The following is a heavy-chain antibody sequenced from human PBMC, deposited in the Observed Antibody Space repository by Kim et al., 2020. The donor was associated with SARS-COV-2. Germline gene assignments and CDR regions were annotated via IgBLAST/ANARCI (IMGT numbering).Heavy chain of an antibody. CDR1: GFTFSSYA. CDR2: ISSNGGST. V-gene: IGHV3-64*01. CDR3: ARLYDILTGYYYYGMDV. D-gene: IGHD3-9*01. Sequence: GGSLRLSCAASGFTFSSYAMHWVRQAPGKGLEYVSAISSNGGSTYYANSVKGRFTISRDNSKNTLYLQMGSLRAEDMAVYYCARLYDILTGYYYYGMDVWGQGTTVTVSS. J-gene: IGHJ6*02.